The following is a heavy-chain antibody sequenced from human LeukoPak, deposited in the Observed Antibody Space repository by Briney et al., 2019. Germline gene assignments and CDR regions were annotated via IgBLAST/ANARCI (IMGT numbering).Heavy chain of an antibody. V-gene: IGHV3-53*01. CDR1: GFTVSSNY. Sequence: PGGSLRLSCAASGFTVSSNYMSWVRQAPGKGLEWVSVTYRGGITYYADSVKGRFTISRDNSKNTLYLQMNSLRAEDSAVYYCARYCGGDCYSGNYLDYWGQGTLVTVSS. D-gene: IGHD2-21*02. J-gene: IGHJ4*02. CDR2: TYRGGIT. CDR3: ARYCGGDCYSGNYLDY.